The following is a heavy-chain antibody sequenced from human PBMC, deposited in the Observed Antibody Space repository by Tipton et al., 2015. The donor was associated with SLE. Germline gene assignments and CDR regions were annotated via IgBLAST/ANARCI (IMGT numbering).Heavy chain of an antibody. Sequence: SLRLSCAASGFSFRTFGMHWVRQAPGKGLEWLAVIWFDGGKKFYADSVRGRFTISRDNSKNTLFLQTDSLSAEDTAVYYCTRTMNVQGVITRDDFDYWGQGNLVTVSS. D-gene: IGHD3-10*02. CDR1: GFSFRTFG. CDR3: TRTMNVQGVITRDDFDY. CDR2: IWFDGGKK. V-gene: IGHV3-33*01. J-gene: IGHJ4*02.